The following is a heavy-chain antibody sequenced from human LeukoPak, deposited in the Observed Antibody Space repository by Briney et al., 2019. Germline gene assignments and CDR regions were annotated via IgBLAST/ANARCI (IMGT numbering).Heavy chain of an antibody. CDR1: GFTFSSYW. D-gene: IGHD2-15*01. Sequence: GGSLRLSCAASGFTFSSYWMHWVRQAPGKGLVWVSRINSDGSSTSYADSVKGRFTISRDNSKNTLYLQMNSLRAEDTAVYYCVKSPLNLGYCSGGSCHYFDYWGQGTLVTVSS. V-gene: IGHV3-74*01. J-gene: IGHJ4*02. CDR2: INSDGSST. CDR3: VKSPLNLGYCSGGSCHYFDY.